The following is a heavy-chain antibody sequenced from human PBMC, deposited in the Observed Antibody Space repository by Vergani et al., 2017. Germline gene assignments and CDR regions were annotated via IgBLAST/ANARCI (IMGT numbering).Heavy chain of an antibody. CDR3: ARDMVWRHGGGAFDI. J-gene: IGHJ3*02. CDR2: INPNSGGT. Sequence: QVQLVQSGAEVKKPGASVKVSCKASGYTFTGYYMHWVRQAPGQGLEWMGWINPNSGGTNYAQKFQGRVTMTRDTSISTAYMELSSLRSEDTAVYYCARDMVWRHGGGAFDIWGQGTMVTVSS. D-gene: IGHD2-15*01. V-gene: IGHV1-2*02. CDR1: GYTFTGYY.